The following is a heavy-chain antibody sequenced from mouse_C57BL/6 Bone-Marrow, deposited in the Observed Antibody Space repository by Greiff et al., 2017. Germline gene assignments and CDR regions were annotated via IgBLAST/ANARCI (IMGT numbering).Heavy chain of an antibody. V-gene: IGHV1-85*01. CDR1: GYTFTSYD. D-gene: IGHD1-1*01. CDR2: IYPRDGST. Sequence: VQLQQSGPELVKPGASVKLSCKASGYTFTSYDINWVKQRPGQGLEWIGWIYPRDGSTKYNEKFKGKATLTVDTSSSTAYMELHSLTSEDSAVYFCARERDYYYGSSFWYFDVWGTGTTVTVSS. J-gene: IGHJ1*03. CDR3: ARERDYYYGSSFWYFDV.